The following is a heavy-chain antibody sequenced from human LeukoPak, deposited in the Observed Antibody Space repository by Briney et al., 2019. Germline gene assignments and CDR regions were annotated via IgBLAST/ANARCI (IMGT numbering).Heavy chain of an antibody. CDR2: IYSGGST. D-gene: IGHD6-19*01. CDR1: GFSFSSHW. J-gene: IGHJ4*02. V-gene: IGHV3-66*01. CDR3: ARVWPVATLFD. Sequence: GGSLRLSCPASGFSFSSHWMSWVRQAPGKGLEWVSVIYSGGSTYYADSVKGRFTISRDNSKNTLYLQMNSLRAEDTAVYYCARVWPVATLFDWGQGTLVTVSS.